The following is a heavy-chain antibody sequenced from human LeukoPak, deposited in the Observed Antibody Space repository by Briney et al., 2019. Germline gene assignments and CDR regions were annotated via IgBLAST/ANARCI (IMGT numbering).Heavy chain of an antibody. Sequence: GGSLRLSCAASGFTFNSYWMHWVRHAPGKGVVWVSRINNDGRSTIYADCVKGRFTISRENAKNTLHLQMDSLRAEDTAVYYCVVAYCGGDCSHWGQGTLVTVSS. CDR3: VVAYCGGDCSH. V-gene: IGHV3-74*01. J-gene: IGHJ4*02. CDR1: GFTFNSYW. D-gene: IGHD2-21*02. CDR2: INNDGRST.